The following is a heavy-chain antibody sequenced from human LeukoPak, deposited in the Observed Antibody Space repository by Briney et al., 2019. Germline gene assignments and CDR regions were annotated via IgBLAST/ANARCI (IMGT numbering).Heavy chain of an antibody. V-gene: IGHV1-2*02. Sequence: APVKVSCKASGYTFTGYYMHWVRQAPGQGLEWMGWINPNSGGTNYAQKFQGRVTMTSDTSISTAYMELSSLRLDDTAVYYCARDRDCSGGSCHNWFDPWGQGTLVTVSS. CDR2: INPNSGGT. J-gene: IGHJ5*02. D-gene: IGHD2-15*01. CDR3: ARDRDCSGGSCHNWFDP. CDR1: GYTFTGYY.